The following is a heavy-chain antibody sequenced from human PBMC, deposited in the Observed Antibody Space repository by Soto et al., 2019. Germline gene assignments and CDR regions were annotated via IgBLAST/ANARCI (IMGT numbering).Heavy chain of an antibody. CDR3: TTDGGYSSGWYTLAGY. CDR2: IKSKTDGGTT. Sequence: PGGSLRLSCAASGFTFSNAWMSWVRQAPGKGLEWVGRIKSKTDGGTTDYAAPVKGRFTISRDDSKNTLYLQMNSLKTEDTAVYYCTTDGGYSSGWYTLAGYWGQGTLVTVSS. V-gene: IGHV3-15*01. D-gene: IGHD6-19*01. J-gene: IGHJ4*02. CDR1: GFTFSNAW.